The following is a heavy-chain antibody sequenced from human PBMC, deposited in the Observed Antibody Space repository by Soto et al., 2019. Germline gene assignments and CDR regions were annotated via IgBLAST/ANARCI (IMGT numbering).Heavy chain of an antibody. J-gene: IGHJ5*02. Sequence: EVQLVESGGGLVQPGRSLRLSCAASGFSFDDYAMHWVRQAPGKGLEWVSGISWNSGSIGYAASVEGRFTISRDNAKNSLYLQMNSLSAEDTALYYCAKLLGSNGWFAPWGQGTLVTVSS. CDR3: AKLLGSNGWFAP. V-gene: IGHV3-9*01. D-gene: IGHD6-25*01. CDR2: ISWNSGSI. CDR1: GFSFDDYA.